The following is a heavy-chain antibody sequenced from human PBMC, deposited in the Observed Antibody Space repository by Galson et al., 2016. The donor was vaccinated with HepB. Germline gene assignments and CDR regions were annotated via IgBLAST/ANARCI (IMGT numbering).Heavy chain of an antibody. CDR1: GFTFNDYY. J-gene: IGHJ6*02. V-gene: IGHV3-11*01. CDR2: VSSSGSTT. D-gene: IGHD3-22*01. Sequence: SLRLSCAASGFTFNDYYMTWIRQPPGKGLEWVSYVSSSGSTTYYADSVKGRFTISRDNAKNSLYLQMNSLRVEDTAVYFCARPTECYYYDRSGFMGGYGMDVWGPGILLTVSS. CDR3: ARPTECYYYDRSGFMGGYGMDV.